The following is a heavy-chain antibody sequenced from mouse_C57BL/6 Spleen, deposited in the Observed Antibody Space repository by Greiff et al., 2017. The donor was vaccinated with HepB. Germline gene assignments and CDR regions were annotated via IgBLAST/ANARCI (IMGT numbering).Heavy chain of an antibody. J-gene: IGHJ3*01. D-gene: IGHD1-1*01. CDR1: GFTFSSYA. CDR3: ARDTTVVPAWFAY. V-gene: IGHV5-4*01. Sequence: EVQRVESGGGLVKPGGSLKLSCAASGFTFSSYAMSWVRQTPEKRLEWVATISDGGSYTYYPDNVKGRFTISRDNAKNNLYLQMSHLKSEDTAMYYCARDTTVVPAWFAYWGQGTLVTVSA. CDR2: ISDGGSYT.